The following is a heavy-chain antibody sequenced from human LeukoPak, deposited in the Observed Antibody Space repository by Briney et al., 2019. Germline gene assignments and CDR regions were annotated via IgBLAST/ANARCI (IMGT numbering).Heavy chain of an antibody. V-gene: IGHV3-30*18. CDR3: AKDRHFYGAGTYYNLDC. CDR2: ISYDGSTK. Sequence: GRSLRLSCAASGFIFSTHGMHWVRQAPGKGLEWVSPISYDGSTKYYADSVEGRFTISRDNSKSTLYLQLNSLRVEDTAVFYCAKDRHFYGAGTYYNLDCWGQGTLVTVSS. D-gene: IGHD3-10*01. J-gene: IGHJ4*02. CDR1: GFIFSTHG.